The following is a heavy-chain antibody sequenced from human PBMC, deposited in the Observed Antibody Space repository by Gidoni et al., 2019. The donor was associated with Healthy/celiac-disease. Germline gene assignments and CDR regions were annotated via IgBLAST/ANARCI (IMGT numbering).Heavy chain of an antibody. D-gene: IGHD3-22*01. J-gene: IGHJ4*02. Sequence: EVQLVESGGGLVKPGGSLRLSCAASGFTFSSYSMNWVRQAPGKGLEWVSSISSGSSYIYYADSVKGRFTISRDNAKNSLYLQMNSLRAEDTAVYYGARDDSSGYYLDYWGQGTLVTVSS. CDR1: GFTFSSYS. CDR2: ISSGSSYI. CDR3: ARDDSSGYYLDY. V-gene: IGHV3-21*01.